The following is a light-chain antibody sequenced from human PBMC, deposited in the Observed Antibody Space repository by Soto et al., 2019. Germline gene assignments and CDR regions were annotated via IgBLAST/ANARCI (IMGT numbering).Light chain of an antibody. Sequence: EIVFPQSTGTLSLSPGARATLSCRASQSVSSSYLAWYQQKPGQAPRLLIYGASSRATGIPDRFSGSGSGTDFTLTISSLEPEDFAVYYCQQRSIWPITFGQGTRLEVK. CDR1: QSVSSSY. CDR2: GAS. V-gene: IGKV3D-20*02. J-gene: IGKJ5*01. CDR3: QQRSIWPIT.